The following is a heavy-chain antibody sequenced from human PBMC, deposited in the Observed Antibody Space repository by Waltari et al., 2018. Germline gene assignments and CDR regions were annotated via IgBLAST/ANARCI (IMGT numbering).Heavy chain of an antibody. Sequence: QVQLQQSGPELVKPSQTLSLTCYISGDSISSNGVAWNWIRQSPSRGLEWLGRTYYRSKWYNDYAVSVKSRITINPDTSKNQFSLQLNSVTPDDTALYYCARGRNSGFDYWGQGTLVTVSS. V-gene: IGHV6-1*01. CDR3: ARGRNSGFDY. D-gene: IGHD2-15*01. J-gene: IGHJ4*02. CDR1: GDSISSNGVA. CDR2: TYYRSKWYN.